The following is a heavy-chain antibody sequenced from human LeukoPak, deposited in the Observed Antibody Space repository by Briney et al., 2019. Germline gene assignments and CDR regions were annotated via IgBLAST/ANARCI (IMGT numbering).Heavy chain of an antibody. J-gene: IGHJ6*03. CDR3: AKGAVAGTGLDYYYYMDV. Sequence: GRSLRLSCAASGFTFSSYAMSWVRQAPGKGLEWVSAISGSGGSTYYADSVKGRFTISRDNSKNTLYLQMNSLRAEDTAVYYCAKGAVAGTGLDYYYYMDVWGKGTTVTVSS. CDR2: ISGSGGST. D-gene: IGHD6-19*01. V-gene: IGHV3-23*01. CDR1: GFTFSSYA.